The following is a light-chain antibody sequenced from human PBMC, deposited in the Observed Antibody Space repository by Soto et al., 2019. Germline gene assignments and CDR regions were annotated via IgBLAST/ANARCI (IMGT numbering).Light chain of an antibody. V-gene: IGLV2-8*01. CDR3: SSYTDRNNLV. CDR1: SSDIGGYNS. CDR2: DVS. J-gene: IGLJ1*01. Sequence: QSALTQSPSASGSPGQSVTISCTGTSSDIGGYNSVSWYQQHPGKAPKVMIYDVSKRPSGVPDRFSGSKSGNTASLTVSVLQAEDEADYYCSSYTDRNNLVFGTGTKLTVL.